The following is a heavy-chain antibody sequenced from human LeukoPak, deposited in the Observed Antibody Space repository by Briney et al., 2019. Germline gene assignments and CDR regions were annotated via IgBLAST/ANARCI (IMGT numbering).Heavy chain of an antibody. J-gene: IGHJ3*02. D-gene: IGHD3-9*01. CDR2: ISAYNGIT. CDR3: AILVGVLTGPDAFDI. V-gene: IGHV1-18*01. Sequence: GASVKFSCKVSGYTFTSYGISWVRQARGQGLEWMGWISAYNGITNYAKKLQGSVTMTPDTSTSTASMELRSLRSDDTAVYYCAILVGVLTGPDAFDIWGQGTMVPVSS. CDR1: GYTFTSYG.